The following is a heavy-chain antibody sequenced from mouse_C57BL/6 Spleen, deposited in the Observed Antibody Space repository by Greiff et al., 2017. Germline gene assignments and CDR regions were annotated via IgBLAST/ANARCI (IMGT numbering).Heavy chain of an antibody. V-gene: IGHV1-54*01. D-gene: IGHD2-14*01. CDR1: GYAFTNYL. Sequence: QVQLQQSGAELVRPGTSVKVSCKASGYAFTNYLIEWVKQRPGQGLEWIGVINPGSGGTNYNEKFKGKATLTADKSSSTAYMQLSSLTSEDSAVYVCARLGRGGYAMDDWGQGTSGTVSS. J-gene: IGHJ4*01. CDR2: INPGSGGT. CDR3: ARLGRGGYAMDD.